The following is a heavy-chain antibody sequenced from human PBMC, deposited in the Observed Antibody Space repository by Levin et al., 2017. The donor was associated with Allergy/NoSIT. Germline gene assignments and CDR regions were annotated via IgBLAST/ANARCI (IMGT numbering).Heavy chain of an antibody. J-gene: IGHJ4*02. Sequence: GGSLRPSCAASGFTFGDYAMHWVRQAPGKGLEWVSGINWNRDKIGYPDSVRARFTISRDNAKNSLYLQMNSLGPEDTALDYCAKGLNWGSPNTFDYWGQGTLVTVSS. CDR3: AKGLNWGSPNTFDY. CDR2: INWNRDKI. CDR1: GFTFGDYA. V-gene: IGHV3-9*01. D-gene: IGHD7-27*01.